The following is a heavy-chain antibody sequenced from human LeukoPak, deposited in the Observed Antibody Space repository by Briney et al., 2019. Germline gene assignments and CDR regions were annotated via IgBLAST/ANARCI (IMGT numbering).Heavy chain of an antibody. V-gene: IGHV3-9*01. CDR1: GFTFDDYA. Sequence: PGGSLRLSCAASGFTFDDYAMHWVRQAPGKGLEWVSGISWNSGSIGYADSVKGRFTISRDNARNSLYLQMNSLRVEDTAVYYCAIPPLSGSGSSRPLAGMDVWGQGTTVTVSS. CDR2: ISWNSGSI. CDR3: AIPPLSGSGSSRPLAGMDV. J-gene: IGHJ6*02. D-gene: IGHD3-10*01.